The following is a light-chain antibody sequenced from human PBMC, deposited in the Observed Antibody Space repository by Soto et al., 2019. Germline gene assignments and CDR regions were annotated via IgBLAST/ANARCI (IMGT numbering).Light chain of an antibody. V-gene: IGLV1-40*01. Sequence: QSVLTQPPSVSGAPGQRVTISCTGSSSNFGAGFDVHWYQQLPGTAPKLLMYNNNYRPSGVPDRFSGSKSDTSASLAITGLQAEDGADYYCQSYDSSLRGWVFGGGTKVTVL. CDR3: QSYDSSLRGWV. CDR1: SSNFGAGFD. CDR2: NNN. J-gene: IGLJ3*02.